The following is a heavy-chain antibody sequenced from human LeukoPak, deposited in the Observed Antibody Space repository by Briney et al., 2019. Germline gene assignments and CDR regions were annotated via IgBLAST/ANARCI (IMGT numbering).Heavy chain of an antibody. CDR2: FDPEDGET. CDR1: GYTLTELF. D-gene: IGHD3-10*01. V-gene: IGHV1-24*01. Sequence: ASVKVSCKVSGYTLTELFMHWVRQAPGKGLEWVGGFDPEDGETVYAQKFQGRVTMTRNTSISTAYMELSSLRSEDTAVYYCARGLLWFGELLFDPWGQGTLVTVSS. J-gene: IGHJ5*02. CDR3: ARGLLWFGELLFDP.